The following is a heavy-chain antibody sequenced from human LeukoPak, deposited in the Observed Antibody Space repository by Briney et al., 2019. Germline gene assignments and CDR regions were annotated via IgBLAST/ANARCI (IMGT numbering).Heavy chain of an antibody. V-gene: IGHV3-23*01. Sequence: GGSLRLSCAASGFALSSYAMSWVRQAPGKGLEWVSATSSSDAGTYHAESVRGRFTISRDNSKNTLYLQMNSLRAEDTAVYYCARESFPEVVPAAMYGSMDAFDIWGQGTMVTVSS. CDR1: GFALSSYA. CDR2: TSSSDAGT. CDR3: ARESFPEVVPAAMYGSMDAFDI. J-gene: IGHJ3*02. D-gene: IGHD2-2*01.